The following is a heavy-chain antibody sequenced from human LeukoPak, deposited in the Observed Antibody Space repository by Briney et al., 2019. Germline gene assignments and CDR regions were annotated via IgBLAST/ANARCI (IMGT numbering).Heavy chain of an antibody. Sequence: GGSLRLSCAVSGFTFSSYAMSWVRQAPGKGLEWVSAISGSGGSTYYADSVKGRFTISRDNSKNTLYLQMNSLRVEDTAVYYCARAYAGSYSGGDYWGQGTLVTVSS. CDR2: ISGSGGST. CDR1: GFTFSSYA. D-gene: IGHD1-26*01. V-gene: IGHV3-23*01. J-gene: IGHJ4*02. CDR3: ARAYAGSYSGGDY.